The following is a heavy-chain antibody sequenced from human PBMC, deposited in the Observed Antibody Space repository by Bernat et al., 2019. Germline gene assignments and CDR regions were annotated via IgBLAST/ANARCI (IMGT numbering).Heavy chain of an antibody. J-gene: IGHJ4*02. D-gene: IGHD2-15*01. CDR2: IIPIFGTA. V-gene: IGHV1-69*12. Sequence: QVQLVQSGAEVKKPGSSVKVSCKASGGTFSSYAISWVRQAPGQGLEWMGGIIPIFGTANYAQKFQGRVTITADESTSTAYMELSSLSSEDTAVYYCARGGGYCSGGSCQKFIDYWGQGTLVTVSS. CDR3: ARGGGYCSGGSCQKFIDY. CDR1: GGTFSSYA.